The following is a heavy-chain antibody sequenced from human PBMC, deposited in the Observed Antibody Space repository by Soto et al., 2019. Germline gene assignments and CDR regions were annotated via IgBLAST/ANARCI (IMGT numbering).Heavy chain of an antibody. CDR3: AKFVEMVYAPGGDWFDP. J-gene: IGHJ5*02. D-gene: IGHD2-8*01. CDR1: GFTFSSYA. V-gene: IGHV3-23*01. Sequence: GGSLRLSCAASGFTFSSYAMSWVRQAPGKGLEWVSAISGSGGSTYYADSVKGRFTISRDNSKNTLYLQMNSLRAEDTAVYYCAKFVEMVYAPGGDWFDPWGQGTLVTVSS. CDR2: ISGSGGST.